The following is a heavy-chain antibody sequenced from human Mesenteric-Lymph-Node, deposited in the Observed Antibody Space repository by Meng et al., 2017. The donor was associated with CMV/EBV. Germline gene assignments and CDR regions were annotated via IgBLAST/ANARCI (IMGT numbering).Heavy chain of an antibody. Sequence: LRLSCTVSGGSISSGGYSWSWIRQHPGKGLEWIGYIYYSGSTYYNPSLKSRVTISVDTSKNQFSLKLSSVTAADTALYYCARMTTVYYFDYWGQGTLVTVSS. CDR1: GGSISSGGYS. D-gene: IGHD4-17*01. V-gene: IGHV4-31*03. J-gene: IGHJ4*02. CDR3: ARMTTVYYFDY. CDR2: IYYSGST.